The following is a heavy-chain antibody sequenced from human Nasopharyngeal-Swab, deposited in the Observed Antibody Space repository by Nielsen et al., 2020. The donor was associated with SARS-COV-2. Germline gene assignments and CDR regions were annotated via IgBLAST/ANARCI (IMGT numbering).Heavy chain of an antibody. V-gene: IGHV3-23*01. Sequence: WIRKRPGKGLEWVSAISGSGGSTYYADSVKGRFTISRDNSKNTLYLQMNSLRAEDTAVYYCAKQRYCSSTSCYGGGFDYWGQGTLVTVSS. CDR3: AKQRYCSSTSCYGGGFDY. J-gene: IGHJ4*02. CDR2: ISGSGGST. D-gene: IGHD2-2*01.